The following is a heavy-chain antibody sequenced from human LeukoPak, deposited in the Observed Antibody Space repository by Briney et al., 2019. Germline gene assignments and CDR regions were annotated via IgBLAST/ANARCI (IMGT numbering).Heavy chain of an antibody. CDR3: ARGSSFDGYCSAGACDAGYYDA. J-gene: IGHJ5*02. CDR1: GESFSAYF. D-gene: IGHD2-15*01. Sequence: SETLSLTCAVYGESFSAYFWNWIRQAPGKPLEYIGEINHRGSPHYNPSLKTRVTLSVDTSKNQFSLRLTSVTAADTAVYFCARGSSFDGYCSAGACDAGYYDAWGQGTPVTVSS. V-gene: IGHV4-34*01. CDR2: INHRGSP.